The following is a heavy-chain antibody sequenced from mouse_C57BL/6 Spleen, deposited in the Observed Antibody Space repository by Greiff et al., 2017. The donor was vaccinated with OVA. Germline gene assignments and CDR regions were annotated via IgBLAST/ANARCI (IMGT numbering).Heavy chain of an antibody. V-gene: IGHV1-69*01. Sequence: QVQLQQPGAELVMPGASVKLSCKASGYTFTSYWMHWVKQRPGQGLEWIGEIDPSDSYTNYNQKFKGKSTLTVDKSSSTAYMQLSSLTSEDSAGYYCAREFEDYGSSYGYWGQGTTLTVSS. D-gene: IGHD1-1*01. CDR1: GYTFTSYW. CDR2: IDPSDSYT. CDR3: AREFEDYGSSYGY. J-gene: IGHJ2*01.